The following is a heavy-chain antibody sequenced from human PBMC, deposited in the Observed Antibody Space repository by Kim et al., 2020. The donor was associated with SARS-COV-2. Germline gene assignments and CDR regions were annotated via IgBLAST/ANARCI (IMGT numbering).Heavy chain of an antibody. D-gene: IGHD7-27*01. J-gene: IGHJ4*02. V-gene: IGHV3-73*01. CDR2: YAT. CDR3: SRASGPLDY. Sequence: YATAYGASVKGRFTVSRDDSKNTAYLQMNSLQTEDTAIYYCSRASGPLDYWGQGTLVTVSS.